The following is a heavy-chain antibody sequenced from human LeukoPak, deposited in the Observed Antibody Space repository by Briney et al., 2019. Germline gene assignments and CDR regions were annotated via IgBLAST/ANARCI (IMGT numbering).Heavy chain of an antibody. J-gene: IGHJ3*02. V-gene: IGHV3-30*03. D-gene: IGHD1-7*01. Sequence: GRSLRLSCAASGFTFSSYGMHWVRQAPGKGLEWVAVISYDGSNKYYADSVKGRLTISRDNSKNTLYLQMNSLRAEDTAVYYCARNNWNYLGAFDIWGQGTMVTVSS. CDR2: ISYDGSNK. CDR3: ARNNWNYLGAFDI. CDR1: GFTFSSYG.